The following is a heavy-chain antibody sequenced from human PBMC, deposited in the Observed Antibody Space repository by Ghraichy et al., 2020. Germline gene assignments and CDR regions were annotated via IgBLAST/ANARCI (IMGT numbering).Heavy chain of an antibody. CDR1: GGSISGYY. CDR2: IYYSGNI. V-gene: IGHV4-59*08. D-gene: IGHD1-26*01. Sequence: GSLSLTCTVSGGSISGYYWSWIRQPPGKGLEWIGYIYYSGNINYNPSLKSRVTISVDTSKNQFSLRLSSVTAADTAVYYCARFPVGGAGMVFDNWGQGTLVTVSS. J-gene: IGHJ4*02. CDR3: ARFPVGGAGMVFDN.